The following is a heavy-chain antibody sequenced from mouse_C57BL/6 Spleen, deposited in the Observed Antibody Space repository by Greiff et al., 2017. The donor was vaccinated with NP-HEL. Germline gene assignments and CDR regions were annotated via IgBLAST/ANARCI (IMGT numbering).Heavy chain of an antibody. Sequence: VQLQQSGPELVKPGASVKISCKASGYAFSSSWMNWVKQRPGKGLEWIGRIYPGDGDTNYNGKFKGKATLTADKSSSTAYMQLSSLTSEDSAVYFCARRRDSSGSHFDYWGQGTTLTVSS. CDR2: IYPGDGDT. CDR1: GYAFSSSW. D-gene: IGHD3-2*02. V-gene: IGHV1-82*01. CDR3: ARRRDSSGSHFDY. J-gene: IGHJ2*01.